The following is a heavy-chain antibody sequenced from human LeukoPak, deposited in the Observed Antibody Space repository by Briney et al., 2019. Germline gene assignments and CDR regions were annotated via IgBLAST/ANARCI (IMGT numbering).Heavy chain of an antibody. Sequence: GGSLRLSCAASEFTFSSYSMNWVRQAPGKGLEWVSSISSSSSYIYYADSVKGRFTISRDNAKNSLYLQMNSLRAEDTAVYYCARALSQIVVVSSYFDYWGQGTLVTVSS. CDR3: ARALSQIVVVSSYFDY. D-gene: IGHD3-22*01. V-gene: IGHV3-21*01. CDR2: ISSSSSYI. CDR1: EFTFSSYS. J-gene: IGHJ4*02.